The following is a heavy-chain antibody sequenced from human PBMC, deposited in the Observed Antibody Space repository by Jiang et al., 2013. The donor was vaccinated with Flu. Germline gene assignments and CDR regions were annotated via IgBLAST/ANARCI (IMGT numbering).Heavy chain of an antibody. CDR3: ARENKLRGTTSWFDP. V-gene: IGHV1-3*04. Sequence: GAEVKKPGASVMLSCKASGYTFTNYALHWVRQAPGQSPEWMGWINTDNGNTKYSQNFQGRVTITRDTSATTTYMVLSSLRSGDTALYYCARENKLRGTTSWFDPWGQGTLVTVSS. J-gene: IGHJ5*02. CDR2: INTDNGNT. D-gene: IGHD1-1*01. CDR1: GYTFTNYA.